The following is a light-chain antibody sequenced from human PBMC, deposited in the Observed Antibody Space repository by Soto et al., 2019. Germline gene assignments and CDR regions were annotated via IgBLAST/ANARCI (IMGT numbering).Light chain of an antibody. CDR3: CSYAGSYTLV. J-gene: IGLJ2*01. V-gene: IGLV2-11*01. CDR1: SSDVGDYIY. CDR2: DVS. Sequence: QSVLTQPRSVSGSPGQSVTLSCTGTSSDVGDYIYVSWYQQHPGKAPKLMIYDVSKRPSGVPDRFSGSKSGNTASLTISGLQAEDEADYYCCSYAGSYTLVFGGGTKVTVL.